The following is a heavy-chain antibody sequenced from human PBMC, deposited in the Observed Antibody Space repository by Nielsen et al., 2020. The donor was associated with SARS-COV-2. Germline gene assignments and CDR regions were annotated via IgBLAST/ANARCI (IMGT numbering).Heavy chain of an antibody. V-gene: IGHV4-31*03. D-gene: IGHD5-12*01. CDR2: IYFSGRT. Sequence: SETLSLTCTVSGGSIRRGAYYWSWIRHHPGKGLEWIGYIYFSGRTCYNPSLKRRVTISVDTSKNQFSLSLRSVTAADTAVYYCARESSGYYHYNYGIDEWGQGTKVTVSS. CDR3: ARESSGYYHYNYGIDE. CDR1: GGSIRRGAYY. J-gene: IGHJ6*02.